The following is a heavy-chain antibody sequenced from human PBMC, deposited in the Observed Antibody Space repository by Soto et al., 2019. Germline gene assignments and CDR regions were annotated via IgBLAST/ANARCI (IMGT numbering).Heavy chain of an antibody. CDR2: INPSGGST. D-gene: IGHD2-15*01. Sequence: QVQLVQSGAEVKKPGASVKVSCKASGYTFTSYFMHWVRQAPGQGLEWMGIINPSGGSTSYAQKFQGRVTMTRDTSTSTVYMELSSLRSDDTAVYYCAGQYCSGGSCYTLDYWGQGTLVTVSS. V-gene: IGHV1-46*01. J-gene: IGHJ4*02. CDR3: AGQYCSGGSCYTLDY. CDR1: GYTFTSYF.